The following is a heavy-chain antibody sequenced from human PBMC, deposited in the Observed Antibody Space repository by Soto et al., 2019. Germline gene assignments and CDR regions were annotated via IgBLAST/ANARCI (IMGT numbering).Heavy chain of an antibody. J-gene: IGHJ6*02. Sequence: EVQLVESGGGLVQPGGSLRLSCAASGFTFSSYWMSWVRQAPGKGLELVANIKQDGSEKYYVDSVKGRFTISRDNAKNSLYLQMNSLRAEYTAVYYCARRGVRSYYYSGMDVWGQGTTVTVSS. CDR1: GFTFSSYW. CDR2: IKQDGSEK. D-gene: IGHD2-8*01. V-gene: IGHV3-7*04. CDR3: ARRGVRSYYYSGMDV.